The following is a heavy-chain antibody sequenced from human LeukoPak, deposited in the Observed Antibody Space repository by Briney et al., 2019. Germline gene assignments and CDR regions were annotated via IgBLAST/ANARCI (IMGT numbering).Heavy chain of an antibody. Sequence: SETLSLTCTVSGYSISSGYYWGWIRQPPGKGLEWIGSIYHSGSTYYNPSLKSQVTISVDTSKNQFSLKLSSVTAADTAVYYCARGPGGSDYDFWSGYYTPFDYWGQGTLVTVSS. D-gene: IGHD3-3*01. CDR1: GYSISSGYY. V-gene: IGHV4-38-2*02. CDR2: IYHSGST. J-gene: IGHJ4*02. CDR3: ARGPGGSDYDFWSGYYTPFDY.